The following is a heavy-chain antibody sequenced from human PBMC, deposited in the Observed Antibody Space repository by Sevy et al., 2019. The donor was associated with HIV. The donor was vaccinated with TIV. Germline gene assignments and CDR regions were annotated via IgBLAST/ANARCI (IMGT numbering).Heavy chain of an antibody. Sequence: SETLSLTCAVYGGSLSGYYWTWIRQPPGKGLEWIGETYHSGDSNYNPSLKSRVAISVDTSKNQFSLKLSSVTAADTAVYYCARGRGAVAGLGGWFDPWGQGTLVTVSS. CDR3: ARGRGAVAGLGGWFDP. V-gene: IGHV4-34*01. D-gene: IGHD6-19*01. J-gene: IGHJ5*02. CDR2: TYHSGDS. CDR1: GGSLSGYY.